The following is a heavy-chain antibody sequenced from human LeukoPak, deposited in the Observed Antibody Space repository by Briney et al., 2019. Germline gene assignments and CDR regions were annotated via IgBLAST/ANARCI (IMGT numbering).Heavy chain of an antibody. CDR3: SRDDSRGLHVPFDY. CDR1: GFTFSSYA. Sequence: GGALRLSCAASGFTFSSYAMHWVRQAPGKGLEWVAVISYDGSNRYYADSVKGRFTISRDNSKITLYLQMNTMRAEGTAVYYCSRDDSRGLHVPFDYWGQGTLVTVSS. J-gene: IGHJ4*02. D-gene: IGHD5-24*01. V-gene: IGHV3-30-3*01. CDR2: ISYDGSNR.